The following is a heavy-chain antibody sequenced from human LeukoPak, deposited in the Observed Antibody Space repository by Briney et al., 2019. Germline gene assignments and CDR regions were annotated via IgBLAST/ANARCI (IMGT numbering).Heavy chain of an antibody. CDR1: GFTFSSYW. D-gene: IGHD5-24*01. CDR3: ARVAEEMATIGSFDY. J-gene: IGHJ4*02. V-gene: IGHV3-7*01. CDR2: IKQDGSEK. Sequence: GGSLRLSCAASGFTFSSYWMSWVRQAPGKGLEWVANIKQDGSEKYYVDSVKGRFTISRDNAKNSLYLQMNSLRAEDTAVYYCARVAEEMATIGSFDYWGQGTLVTVSS.